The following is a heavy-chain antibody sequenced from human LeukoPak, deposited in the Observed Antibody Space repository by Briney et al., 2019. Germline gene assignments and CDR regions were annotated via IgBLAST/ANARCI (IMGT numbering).Heavy chain of an antibody. Sequence: GESLKISCKGSGYSFTSYWIGWVRQMPGKGLERMGTIYPGDSDTRYSPSFQGQVTISADKSISTAYLQWSSLKASDTAMYYCARHALYDSSGYYYYYGMDVWGQGTTVTVSS. D-gene: IGHD3-22*01. V-gene: IGHV5-51*01. J-gene: IGHJ6*02. CDR2: IYPGDSDT. CDR3: ARHALYDSSGYYYYYGMDV. CDR1: GYSFTSYW.